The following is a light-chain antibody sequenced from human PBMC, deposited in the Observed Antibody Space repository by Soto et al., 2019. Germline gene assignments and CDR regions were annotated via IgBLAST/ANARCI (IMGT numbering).Light chain of an antibody. V-gene: IGKV3-15*01. Sequence: EIVMTQSPGTVSVSPGETATLSCRASQSVSYNLAWYQQKPGQGLRLLIYGAFTRATGIPARFSGSGSGTEFTLTISSLQSEDFAVYYCQQYKKWPPLTFGGGIKVEIK. J-gene: IGKJ4*01. CDR2: GAF. CDR1: QSVSYN. CDR3: QQYKKWPPLT.